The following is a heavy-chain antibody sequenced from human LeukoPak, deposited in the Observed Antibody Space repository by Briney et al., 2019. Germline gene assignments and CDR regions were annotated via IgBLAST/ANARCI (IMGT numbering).Heavy chain of an antibody. CDR3: ATSYYYYYMDV. CDR2: IYYSGST. J-gene: IGHJ6*03. V-gene: IGHV4-59*12. Sequence: SETLSLTCTVSGGSISSYYWSWIRQPPGKGLEWIGYIYYSGSTNYNPSLKSRVTISVDTSKNQFSLKLSSVTAADTAMYYCATSYYYYYMDVRGKGTTVTVSS. CDR1: GGSISSYY.